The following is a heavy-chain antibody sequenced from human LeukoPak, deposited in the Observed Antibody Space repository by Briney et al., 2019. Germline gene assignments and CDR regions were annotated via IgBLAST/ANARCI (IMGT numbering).Heavy chain of an antibody. Sequence: SETLSLTCAVSGYSISSGYYWGWIRQSPGKGLEWIGSIYHIGSTYYNPSLKSRVTISVDTSKNQFSLKLSSVTAADTAVYYCARGGSGSYYDYYFDYWGKGTLVTVSS. CDR2: IYHIGST. CDR3: ARGGSGSYYDYYFDY. J-gene: IGHJ4*02. D-gene: IGHD3-10*01. V-gene: IGHV4-38-2*01. CDR1: GYSISSGYY.